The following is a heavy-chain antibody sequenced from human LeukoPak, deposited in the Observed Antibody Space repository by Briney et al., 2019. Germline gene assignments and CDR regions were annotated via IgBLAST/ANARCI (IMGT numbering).Heavy chain of an antibody. CDR3: ARAERGYSYGKLDY. CDR1: GYTFTSYY. J-gene: IGHJ4*02. CDR2: INPNSGGT. D-gene: IGHD5-18*01. V-gene: IGHV1-2*06. Sequence: ASVKVSCKASGYTFTSYYMHWVRQAPGQGLEWMGRINPNSGGTNYEQKFQGRVTMTRDTSISTAYMELSSLRSDDTAVYYCARAERGYSYGKLDYWGQGTLVTVSS.